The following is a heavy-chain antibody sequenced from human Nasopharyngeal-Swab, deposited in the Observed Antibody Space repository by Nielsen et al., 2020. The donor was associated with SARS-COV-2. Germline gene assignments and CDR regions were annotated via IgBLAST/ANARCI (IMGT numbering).Heavy chain of an antibody. D-gene: IGHD2-15*01. Sequence: VRQCPGKGLEWVAVISYDGSNKYYADSVKGRFTISRDNSKNTLYLQMNSLRAEDTAVYYCARDHLYCSGGSCYRNYYGMDVWGQGTTVTVSS. CDR2: ISYDGSNK. CDR3: ARDHLYCSGGSCYRNYYGMDV. J-gene: IGHJ6*02. V-gene: IGHV3-30-3*01.